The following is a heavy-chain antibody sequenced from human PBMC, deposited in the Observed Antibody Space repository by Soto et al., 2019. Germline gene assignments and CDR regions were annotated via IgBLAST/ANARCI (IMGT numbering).Heavy chain of an antibody. V-gene: IGHV3-30*14. CDR2: ISYDGSNK. CDR1: VFTFSIYA. D-gene: IGHD2-15*01. J-gene: IGHJ6*01. CDR3: ARVASKDIVVVVDDLYGMDV. Sequence: HPRGALLVSCAASVFTFSIYAMPWVRQAPGKGLDLVAVISYDGSNKYYADSVKGRFTISRDNSKNTLYLQMNSLRAEDTAVYYCARVASKDIVVVVDDLYGMDVWGQGTTVTVSS.